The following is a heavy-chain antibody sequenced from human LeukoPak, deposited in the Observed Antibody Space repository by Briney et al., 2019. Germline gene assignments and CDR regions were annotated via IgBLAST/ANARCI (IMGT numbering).Heavy chain of an antibody. V-gene: IGHV1-2*02. D-gene: IGHD3-3*01. Sequence: ASVKVSCKASGYTFTDYYVHWVRQAPGQGLEWMGWINPNSGDTNYALKFQGRVTMTRDTSISTAYMELSRLKSDDTAVYYCASRDFWGGLDYWGRGSRVPVSS. J-gene: IGHJ4*02. CDR3: ASRDFWGGLDY. CDR1: GYTFTDYY. CDR2: INPNSGDT.